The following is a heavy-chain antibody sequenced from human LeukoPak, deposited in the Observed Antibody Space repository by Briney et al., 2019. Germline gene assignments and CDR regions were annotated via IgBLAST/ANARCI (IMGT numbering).Heavy chain of an antibody. CDR1: GFTFSSHA. Sequence: PGGSLRLSCAASGFTFSSHAMSWVRQAPGKGLEWVSVISDSGGLTHHADSVKGRFTISRDNSKNTPYLQMSSVRVEDTGVYYCAQGPPYNIGWLHWFDPRGQGTLVTVSS. CDR3: AQGPPYNIGWLHWFDP. J-gene: IGHJ5*02. D-gene: IGHD6-19*01. V-gene: IGHV3-23*01. CDR2: ISDSGGLT.